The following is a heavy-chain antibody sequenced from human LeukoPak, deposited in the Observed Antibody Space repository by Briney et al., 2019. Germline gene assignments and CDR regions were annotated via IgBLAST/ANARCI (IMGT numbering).Heavy chain of an antibody. Sequence: SETLSLTCTVSGGSISSYYWSWIRQPPGKGKEWIGYISTSGSTNSNPSLKRRITISVDTSKNQFSLNLSSVTAADTAVYYCAGLHGGKGQYYFDYWGQGTLVTVSS. D-gene: IGHD4-23*01. J-gene: IGHJ4*02. CDR2: ISTSGST. CDR3: AGLHGGKGQYYFDY. V-gene: IGHV4-4*09. CDR1: GGSISSYY.